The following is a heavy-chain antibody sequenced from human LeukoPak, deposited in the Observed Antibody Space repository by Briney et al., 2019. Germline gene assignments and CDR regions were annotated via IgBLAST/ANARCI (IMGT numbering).Heavy chain of an antibody. V-gene: IGHV3-23*01. J-gene: IGHJ4*01. D-gene: IGHD3-9*01. CDR3: AKWGDYDILTGYYDSDY. CDR1: GFIFSNYA. Sequence: PGASLRLSCAASGFIFSNYAMSWVRQAPGKGLEGVSAIGDRDCSTYYADSVKGRFTVSRDHPKNTLYLQMNTLRVEDTAVYYCAKWGDYDILTGYYDSDYWGHGTLVTVSS. CDR2: IGDRDCST.